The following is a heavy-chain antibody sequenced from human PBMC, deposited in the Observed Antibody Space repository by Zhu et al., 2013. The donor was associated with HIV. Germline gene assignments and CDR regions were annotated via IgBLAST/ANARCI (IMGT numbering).Heavy chain of an antibody. J-gene: IGHJ4*02. Sequence: QVQLQESGPGLVKPSETLSLTCTVSGGSISSYYWSWIRQPPGKGLEWIGSVYYSGSTYYNPSLKSRVTMSVDTSKNQFSLKLGSVTAADTAVYYCARLNILTEYYFNYWGPEPGHRLL. CDR2: VYYSGST. D-gene: IGHD3-9*01. CDR3: ARLNILTEYYFNY. V-gene: IGHV4-59*04. CDR1: GGSISSYY.